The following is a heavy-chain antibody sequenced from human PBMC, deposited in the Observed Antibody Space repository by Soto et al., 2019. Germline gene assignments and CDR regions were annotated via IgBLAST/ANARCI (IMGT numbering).Heavy chain of an antibody. CDR1: GGTFSSYA. D-gene: IGHD6-13*01. CDR2: IIPIFGTA. CDR3: ASQAAGRGKIYYYYGMDV. Sequence: SVKVSCKASGGTFSSYAISWVRQAPGQGLEWMGGIIPIFGTANYAQKFQGRVTITADDSTSTAYMELSSLRSEDTAVYYCASQAAGRGKIYYYYGMDVWGQGTTVTVSS. J-gene: IGHJ6*02. V-gene: IGHV1-69*13.